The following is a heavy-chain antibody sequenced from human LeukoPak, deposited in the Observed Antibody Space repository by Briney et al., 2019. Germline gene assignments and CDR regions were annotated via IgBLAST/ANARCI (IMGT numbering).Heavy chain of an antibody. Sequence: ASVKVSCKASGYTFTSYGISWVRQAPGQGLEWMGWTSTYNGNTNYAQNLQDRVTMTTDTSTSTASMELRSLRSDDTAMYYCARDRPPGRGYYPVSPFDFWGQGTLVIVSS. J-gene: IGHJ4*02. V-gene: IGHV1-18*01. CDR2: TSTYNGNT. CDR1: GYTFTSYG. D-gene: IGHD3-3*01. CDR3: ARDRPPGRGYYPVSPFDF.